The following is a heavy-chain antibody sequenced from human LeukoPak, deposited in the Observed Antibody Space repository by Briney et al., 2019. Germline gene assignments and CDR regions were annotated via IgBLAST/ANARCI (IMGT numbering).Heavy chain of an antibody. J-gene: IGHJ4*02. Sequence: ASVKVSCKASGYTFTSYGISWVRQAPGQGLEWMGWTSAYNGNTNYAQKLQGRVTMTTDTSTSTAYMELRSLRSDDTAVYYCAREAYGDYVEDYWGQGTLVTVSS. CDR1: GYTFTSYG. CDR3: AREAYGDYVEDY. V-gene: IGHV1-18*01. CDR2: TSAYNGNT. D-gene: IGHD4-17*01.